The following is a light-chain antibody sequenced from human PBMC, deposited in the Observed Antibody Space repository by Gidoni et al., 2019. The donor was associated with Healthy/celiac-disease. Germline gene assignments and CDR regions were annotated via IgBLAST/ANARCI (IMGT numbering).Light chain of an antibody. CDR2: EVS. CDR3: MHGIPLQT. CDR1: QSLLHSDGKTY. V-gene: IGKV2-29*02. Sequence: DIVMTQTPLSLSVTPGQPASISCKSSQSLLHSDGKTYLYWYLQKPGQSPQLLIYEVSSRFSRVPDRFNGSGSGTDFALKISRVEAEDVGVYYCMHGIPLQTFGQGTKVEIK. J-gene: IGKJ1*01.